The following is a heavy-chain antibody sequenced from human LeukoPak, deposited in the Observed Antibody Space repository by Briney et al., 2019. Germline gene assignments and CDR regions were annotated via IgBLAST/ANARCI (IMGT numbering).Heavy chain of an antibody. V-gene: IGHV1-69*06. Sequence: SVKVSCKASGGTFSSYAISWVRQAPGQGLEWMGGIIPIFGTANYAQKFQGRVTMTEDTSTDTAYMELSSLRSEDTAVYYCATNGYNSYYYYYYMDVWGKGTTVTVSS. CDR1: GGTFSSYA. CDR2: IIPIFGTA. CDR3: ATNGYNSYYYYYYMDV. J-gene: IGHJ6*03. D-gene: IGHD5-24*01.